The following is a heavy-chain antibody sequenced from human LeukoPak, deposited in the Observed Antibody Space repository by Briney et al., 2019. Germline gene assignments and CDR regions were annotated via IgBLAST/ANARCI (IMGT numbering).Heavy chain of an antibody. Sequence: PSETLSLTCAVYGGSFSGYYWSWIRQPPGKGLEWIGEINHSGSTNYNPSLKSRVTISVDTSKNQFSLKLSSVTAADTAVYYCAREAPRNDYGDYVDYYGMDVWGQGTTVTVSS. CDR1: GGSFSGYY. CDR2: INHSGST. J-gene: IGHJ6*02. D-gene: IGHD4-17*01. V-gene: IGHV4-34*09. CDR3: AREAPRNDYGDYVDYYGMDV.